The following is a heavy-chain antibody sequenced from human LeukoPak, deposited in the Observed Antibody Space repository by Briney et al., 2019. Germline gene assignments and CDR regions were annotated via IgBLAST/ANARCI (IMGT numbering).Heavy chain of an antibody. CDR3: ARGGYYYDSSPPLFDY. J-gene: IGHJ4*02. CDR2: TYYRSKWYN. D-gene: IGHD3-22*01. V-gene: IGHV6-1*01. Sequence: SQTLSLTGAISGDSVSSNSAAWNWIRQSPSRGLEWLGRTYYRSKWYNDYAVSVKSRITINPDTSKNQFSLQLNSVTPEDTAVYYCARGGYYYDSSPPLFDYWGQGTLVTVSS. CDR1: GDSVSSNSAA.